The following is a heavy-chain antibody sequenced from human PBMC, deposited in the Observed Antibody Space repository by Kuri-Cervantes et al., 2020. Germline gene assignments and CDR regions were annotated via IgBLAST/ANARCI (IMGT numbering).Heavy chain of an antibody. CDR1: GFTFSSYG. Sequence: GESLKISCAASGFTFSSYGMHWVCQAPGKGLEWVAVISYDGSNKYYADSVKGRFTISRDNSKNTLYLQMNSLRAEDTAVYYCAKDPATIDNYYGMDAWGQGTTVTAP. CDR3: AKDPATIDNYYGMDA. CDR2: ISYDGSNK. D-gene: IGHD5-24*01. V-gene: IGHV3-30*18. J-gene: IGHJ6*02.